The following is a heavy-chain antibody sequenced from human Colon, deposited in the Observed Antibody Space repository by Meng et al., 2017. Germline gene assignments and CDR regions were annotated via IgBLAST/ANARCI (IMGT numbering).Heavy chain of an antibody. D-gene: IGHD1-26*01. CDR1: GYTFTNNG. J-gene: IGHJ4*02. CDR2: ISAYNGDT. V-gene: IGHV1-18*01. CDR3: ARDSAIVGAKYYFDD. Sequence: ASVKVSCKASGYTFTNNGISWVRQAPGQGLEWMGWISAYNGDTHYAQNLQGRVTMTTDTSTNTAYMELRSLRSDDTAVYYCARDSAIVGAKYYFDDWGQGTRVTGSS.